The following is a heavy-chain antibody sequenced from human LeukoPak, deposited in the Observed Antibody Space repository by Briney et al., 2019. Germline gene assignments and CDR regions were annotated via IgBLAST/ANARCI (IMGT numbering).Heavy chain of an antibody. J-gene: IGHJ4*02. D-gene: IGHD3-22*01. CDR3: ARVRPCGYYAAYYFDY. Sequence: PSETLSLTCTVSGGSISSSSYYWGWIRQPPGKGLEWIGSIYYSGSTYYNPSLKSRVTISVDTSKNQFSLKLRSVTAADTAVYYCARVRPCGYYAAYYFDYWGQGTLVTVSS. V-gene: IGHV4-39*07. CDR1: GGSISSSSYY. CDR2: IYYSGST.